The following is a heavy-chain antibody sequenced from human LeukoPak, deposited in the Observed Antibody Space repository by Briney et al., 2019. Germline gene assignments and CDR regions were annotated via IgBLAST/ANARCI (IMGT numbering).Heavy chain of an antibody. CDR1: GYTFTSYA. J-gene: IGHJ4*02. CDR3: ARVFGDSSGCWFLVVDY. Sequence: ASVKVSCKASGYTFTSYAMNWVRQAPGQGLEWMGWINTNTGNPTYAQGFTGRFVFSLDTSVSTAYLQISSLKAEDTAVYYCARVFGDSSGCWFLVVDYWGQGTLVTVSS. D-gene: IGHD3-22*01. V-gene: IGHV7-4-1*02. CDR2: INTNTGNP.